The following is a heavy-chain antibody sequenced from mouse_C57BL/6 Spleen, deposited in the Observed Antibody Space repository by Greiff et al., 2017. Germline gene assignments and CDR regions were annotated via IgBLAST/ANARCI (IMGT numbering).Heavy chain of an antibody. D-gene: IGHD3-2*02. Sequence: VQLQQSGPELVKPGASVKLSCKASGYAFSSSWLHWVKQRPGKGLEWIGRIYPGDGDTNYNGKFKGKATLTADKSSSTAYLQLSSLPSEDSAVYFCARGGDSSDYWGQGTTLTVSS. CDR2: IYPGDGDT. CDR3: ARGGDSSDY. J-gene: IGHJ2*01. CDR1: GYAFSSSW. V-gene: IGHV1-82*01.